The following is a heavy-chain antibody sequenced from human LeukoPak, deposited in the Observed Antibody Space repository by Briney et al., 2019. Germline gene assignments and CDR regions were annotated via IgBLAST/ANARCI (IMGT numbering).Heavy chain of an antibody. V-gene: IGHV4-30-2*01. CDR1: GGSISSGGYS. CDR3: ARGLITMKY. CDR2: IYHSGST. D-gene: IGHD3-22*01. J-gene: IGHJ4*02. Sequence: PSETLSLTCAVSGGSISSGGYSWSWIRQPPGKGLEWIGYIYHSGSTYYNPSLKSRVAISVDRSKNQFSLKLSSVTAADTAVYYCARGLITMKYWGQGTLVTVSS.